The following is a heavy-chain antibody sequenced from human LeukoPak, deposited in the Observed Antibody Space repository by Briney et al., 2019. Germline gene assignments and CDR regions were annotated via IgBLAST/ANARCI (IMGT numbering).Heavy chain of an antibody. V-gene: IGHV3-48*01. CDR2: ISSSSSTI. CDR1: GFTFSNAW. CDR3: VASTGYSSSWFYFDY. J-gene: IGHJ4*02. Sequence: GGSLRLSCAASGFTFSNAWMSWVRQAPGKGLEWVSYISSSSSTIYYADSVKGRFTISRDNAKNSLYLQMNSLRAEDTAVYYCVASTGYSSSWFYFDYWGQGTLVTVSS. D-gene: IGHD6-13*01.